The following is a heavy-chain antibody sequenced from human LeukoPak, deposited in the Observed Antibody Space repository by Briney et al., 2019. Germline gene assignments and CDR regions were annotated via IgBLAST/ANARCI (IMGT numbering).Heavy chain of an antibody. J-gene: IGHJ6*03. D-gene: IGHD1-26*01. V-gene: IGHV1-2*02. CDR2: INPNSGGT. Sequence: ASVKVSRKASGYTFTGYYMHWVRQAPGQGLEWMGWINPNSGGTNYAQKLQGRVTMTTDTSTSTAYMELRSLRSDDTAVYYCARDPQHSGSFNMDVWGKGTTVTVSS. CDR1: GYTFTGYY. CDR3: ARDPQHSGSFNMDV.